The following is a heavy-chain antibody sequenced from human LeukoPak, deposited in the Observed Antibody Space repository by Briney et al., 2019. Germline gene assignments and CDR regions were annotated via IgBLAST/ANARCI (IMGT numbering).Heavy chain of an antibody. J-gene: IGHJ4*02. V-gene: IGHV3-30*18. Sequence: GGSLRLSCAASVFTFSSYAMHWVRQAPGKGLEWVAVISYDGSNKYYADSVKGRFTISRDNSRNTLHLQMNSLRAEDTAVYSCAKASLRYFDWFSDYWGQGTLVTVSS. D-gene: IGHD3-9*01. CDR1: VFTFSSYA. CDR3: AKASLRYFDWFSDY. CDR2: ISYDGSNK.